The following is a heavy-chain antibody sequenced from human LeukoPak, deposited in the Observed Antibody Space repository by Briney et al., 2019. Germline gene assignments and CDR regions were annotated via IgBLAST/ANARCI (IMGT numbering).Heavy chain of an antibody. D-gene: IGHD3-10*01. Sequence: GGSLRLSCAASGFTVSNAWMSWVRQAPGKGLEWVGRIKSKTDGGTTDYAAPVKGRFTISRDDSKNTLYLQMNSLKTEDTAVYYCTTADQYYYGSGSYLYWGQGTLVTVSS. J-gene: IGHJ4*02. CDR1: GFTVSNAW. CDR3: TTADQYYYGSGSYLY. CDR2: IKSKTDGGTT. V-gene: IGHV3-15*01.